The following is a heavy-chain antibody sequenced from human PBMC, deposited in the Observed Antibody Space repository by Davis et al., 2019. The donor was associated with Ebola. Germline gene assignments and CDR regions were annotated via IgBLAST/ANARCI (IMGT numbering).Heavy chain of an antibody. CDR2: IKSKTDGGTT. D-gene: IGHD1/OR15-1a*01. CDR3: ARVSNKSGMDV. CDR1: GFTFSNAW. Sequence: GGSLRLSCAASGFTFSNAWMNWVRQAPGKGLEWVGRIKSKTDGGTTDYAAPVKGRFTISRDDSKNTLYLQMNSLRAEDTAVYYCARVSNKSGMDVWGQGTTVTVSS. V-gene: IGHV3-15*07. J-gene: IGHJ6*02.